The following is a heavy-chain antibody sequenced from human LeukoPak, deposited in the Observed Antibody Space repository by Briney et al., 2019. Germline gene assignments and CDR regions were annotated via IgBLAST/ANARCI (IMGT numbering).Heavy chain of an antibody. Sequence: PSETLSLTCTVSGGSISSSYWSWIRQPPGKGLEWIGYIYYTGSTNYNPSLKSRVTISVDTSKNQFSLKLSSVTAADTAVYYCARSIAARFAAFDIWGQGTMVTVSS. CDR3: ARSIAARFAAFDI. J-gene: IGHJ3*02. CDR2: IYYTGST. CDR1: GGSISSSY. V-gene: IGHV4-59*12. D-gene: IGHD6-6*01.